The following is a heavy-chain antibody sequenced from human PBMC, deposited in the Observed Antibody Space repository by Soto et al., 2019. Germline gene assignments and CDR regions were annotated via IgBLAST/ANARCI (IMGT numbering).Heavy chain of an antibody. CDR1: GFTFSSYA. CDR2: ISGSGGST. CDR3: AKGPTQGDGMDV. J-gene: IGHJ6*02. V-gene: IGHV3-23*01. Sequence: EVQLLESGGGLVQPGGSLRLSCAASGFTFSSYAMSWVRQAPGKGLEWVSAISGSGGSTYYADSVKGRFTISRDNSKNSLYLQMNSLRAEDTAVYYCAKGPTQGDGMDVWGQGTTVTVSS.